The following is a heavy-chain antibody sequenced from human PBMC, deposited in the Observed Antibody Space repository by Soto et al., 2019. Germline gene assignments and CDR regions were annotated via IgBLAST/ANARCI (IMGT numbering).Heavy chain of an antibody. CDR2: VAYDGINK. CDR1: GFTFNSYG. Sequence: VRLVESGGGVVRPGRSLRLTCAASGFTFNSYGMHWVRQAPGKGLEWVAVVAYDGINKHYGDSVKGRFTISRDNSQNTVYLQMDSLKSDDTAVYYCARGDGDFDPLDYGGQGTLVTVSS. V-gene: IGHV3-30*03. CDR3: ARGDGDFDPLDY. J-gene: IGHJ4*02. D-gene: IGHD4-17*01.